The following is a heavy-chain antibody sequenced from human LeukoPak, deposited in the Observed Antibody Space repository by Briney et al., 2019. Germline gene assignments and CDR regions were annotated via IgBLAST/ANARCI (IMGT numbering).Heavy chain of an antibody. V-gene: IGHV1-69*05. Sequence: SVKVSCKXSGGTFSSYAISWVRQAPGQGLEGMGGIIPIFGTANYAQKFQGRVTITTDESTSTAYMELSSLRSEDTAVYYCAREKVGGFGGSPARYFDYWGQGTLVTVSS. CDR3: AREKVGGFGGSPARYFDY. CDR1: GGTFSSYA. CDR2: IIPIFGTA. D-gene: IGHD3-16*01. J-gene: IGHJ4*02.